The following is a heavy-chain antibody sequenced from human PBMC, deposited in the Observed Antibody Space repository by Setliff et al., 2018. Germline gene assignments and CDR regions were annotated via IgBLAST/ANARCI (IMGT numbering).Heavy chain of an antibody. CDR3: ARDPDTSSKVDV. J-gene: IGHJ2*01. D-gene: IGHD5-18*01. Sequence: GGSLRLSCVGSELSLSGYSMNWLRQTPGKGLEWVSYISSLSRTIYYADSVKGRFTISRDNAENSLYLQMNSLNADDTAVYYCARDPDTSSKVDVWGRGTLVTVSS. V-gene: IGHV3-48*04. CDR2: ISSLSRTI. CDR1: ELSLSGYS.